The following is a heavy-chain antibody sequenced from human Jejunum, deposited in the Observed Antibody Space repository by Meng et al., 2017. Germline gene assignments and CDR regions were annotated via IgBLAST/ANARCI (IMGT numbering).Heavy chain of an antibody. D-gene: IGHD3-3*02. J-gene: IGHJ4*02. CDR1: GFSFSAHD. CDR3: ARDMHPGRLVFKIDY. CDR2: IKAAGDSP. Sequence: GESLKISCATSGFSFSAHDMNWVRQAPGKGLEWVASIKAAGDSPLYADAVQGRFTVSRDNSKKVLFLQMNSLRAEDTAVYYCARDMHPGRLVFKIDYWGQGTVVTVSS. V-gene: IGHV3-23*01.